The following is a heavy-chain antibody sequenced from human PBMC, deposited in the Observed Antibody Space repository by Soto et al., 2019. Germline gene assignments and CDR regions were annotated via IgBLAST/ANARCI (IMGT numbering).Heavy chain of an antibody. V-gene: IGHV3-9*01. CDR3: VKVSYSSLTTLGSAFDV. D-gene: IGHD4-4*01. Sequence: QLVESGGGLVQPGRSLRPSCAASGFTFDDYAMHWVRQAPGKGLEWVSGISWSGDNMAYADSVKGRFITSRDNVKNSLYLQMNSLRVEDTALYHCVKVSYSSLTTLGSAFDVWGQGTMVTVS. CDR1: GFTFDDYA. J-gene: IGHJ3*01. CDR2: ISWSGDNM.